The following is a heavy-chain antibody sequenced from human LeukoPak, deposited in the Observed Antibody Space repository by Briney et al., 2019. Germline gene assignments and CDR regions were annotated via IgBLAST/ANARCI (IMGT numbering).Heavy chain of an antibody. CDR1: GFTFSSYS. CDR2: ISSSSSTI. Sequence: PGGSLRLSCAASGFTFSSYSMNWVRQAPGKGLEWVSYISSSSSTIYYADSVKGRFTISRDNAKNSLYLQMNSLRAEDTAVYYCARDQTTPFLVDAFDIWGQGTMVTVSS. CDR3: ARDQTTPFLVDAFDI. J-gene: IGHJ3*02. D-gene: IGHD4-17*01. V-gene: IGHV3-48*01.